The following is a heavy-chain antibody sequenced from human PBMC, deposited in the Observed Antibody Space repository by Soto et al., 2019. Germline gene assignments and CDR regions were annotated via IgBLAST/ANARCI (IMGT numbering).Heavy chain of an antibody. Sequence: QLHLQESGPGLVKPSETLSLTCTVSGGSISSITYYWAWIRQSPEKGLEWIGNIHYGGSTYYNPSLESRVTISHDTSKNHCSLRLTSVNASDTAVYYCARWPPDLFQSNFLSGYYLSYLDYWGQGSLVTVSA. CDR1: GGSISSITYY. CDR2: IHYGGST. J-gene: IGHJ4*02. CDR3: ARWPPDLFQSNFLSGYYLSYLDY. D-gene: IGHD3-3*01. V-gene: IGHV4-39*02.